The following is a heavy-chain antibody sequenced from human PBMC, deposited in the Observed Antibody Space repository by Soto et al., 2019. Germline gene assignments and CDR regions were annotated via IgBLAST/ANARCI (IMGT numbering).Heavy chain of an antibody. CDR1: GGSISSYY. V-gene: IGHV4-59*01. Sequence: TSETLSLTCTVSGGSISSYYWSWIRQPPGKGLEWIGYIYYSGSTNYNTSLKSRVTISVDTSKNQFSLKLSSVTAADTAVYYCACRDGYNSGFDYWGQGTLVTVSS. J-gene: IGHJ4*02. CDR3: ACRDGYNSGFDY. D-gene: IGHD5-12*01. CDR2: IYYSGST.